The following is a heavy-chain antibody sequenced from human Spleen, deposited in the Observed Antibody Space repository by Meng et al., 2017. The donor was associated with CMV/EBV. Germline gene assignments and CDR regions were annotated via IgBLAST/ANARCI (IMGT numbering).Heavy chain of an antibody. V-gene: IGHV3-30*02. Sequence: GGSLRLSCAASGFTFSSYGMHWVRQAPGKGLEWVTFIRYDGSNKHYADSVNGRFTISRDNSKNTVYLQMKSLRAEDTALYYCVTYYADIVLGPFDIWGQGTVVTVSS. CDR1: GFTFSSYG. CDR2: IRYDGSNK. J-gene: IGHJ3*02. CDR3: VTYYADIVLGPFDI. D-gene: IGHD2-8*02.